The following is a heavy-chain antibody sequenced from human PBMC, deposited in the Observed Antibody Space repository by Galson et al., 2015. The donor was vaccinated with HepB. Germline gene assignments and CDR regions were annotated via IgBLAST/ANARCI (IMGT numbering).Heavy chain of an antibody. J-gene: IGHJ4*02. CDR1: GYTFTSKW. V-gene: IGHV5-51*03. CDR2: IYPGDSDT. D-gene: IGHD3-9*01. CDR3: ARRYYDILTAYGAYYFDY. Sequence: QSGAEVKKPGESLKISCKGSGYTFTSKWIAWARQMPGKGLEWMGIIYPGDSDTRYSPSFQGQVTISADKSINTAYLQWSSLKASDTAMYYCARRYYDILTAYGAYYFDYWGQGTLVTVSS.